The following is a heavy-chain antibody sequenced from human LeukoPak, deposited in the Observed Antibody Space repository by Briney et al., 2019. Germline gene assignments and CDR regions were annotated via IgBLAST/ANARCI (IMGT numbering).Heavy chain of an antibody. Sequence: SVKVSCKASGGTFSSYAISWVRQAPGQGLEWMGRIIPILGIANYAQKFQGRVTITADKSTSTAYLELSSLRSEDTAVYYCAGSGGTRNFDYWGQGTLVTVSS. J-gene: IGHJ4*02. CDR2: IIPILGIA. D-gene: IGHD1-26*01. CDR1: GGTFSSYA. V-gene: IGHV1-69*04. CDR3: AGSGGTRNFDY.